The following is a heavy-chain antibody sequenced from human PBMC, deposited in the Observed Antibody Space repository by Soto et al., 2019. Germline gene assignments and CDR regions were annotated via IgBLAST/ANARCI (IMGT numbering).Heavy chain of an antibody. CDR3: ARDLHNYCSSTSCYLGFGYYYGMDV. V-gene: IGHV3-74*01. D-gene: IGHD2-2*01. J-gene: IGHJ6*02. CDR2: INSDGSST. CDR1: GFTFSSYW. Sequence: GGSLRLSCAASGFTFSSYWMHWVRQAPGKGLVWVSRINSDGSSTSYADSVKGRFTISRDNAKNTLYLQMNSLRAEDTAVYYCARDLHNYCSSTSCYLGFGYYYGMDVWGQGTTVTV.